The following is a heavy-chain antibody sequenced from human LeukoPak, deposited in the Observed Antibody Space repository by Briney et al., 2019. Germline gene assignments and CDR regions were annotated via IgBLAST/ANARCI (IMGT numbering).Heavy chain of an antibody. Sequence: PSETLSLTCTVSGGSINYNWGWIRQPPGKGLEWIGSNYYSGTSYYNPSLKSRVTISVDTSKNQFSLKLSSVTAADTAVYYCARPTYCSGGRCFTYFDSWGQGTLVTVSS. J-gene: IGHJ4*02. CDR2: NYYSGTS. CDR3: ARPTYCSGGRCFTYFDS. V-gene: IGHV4-39*01. CDR1: GGSINYN. D-gene: IGHD2-15*01.